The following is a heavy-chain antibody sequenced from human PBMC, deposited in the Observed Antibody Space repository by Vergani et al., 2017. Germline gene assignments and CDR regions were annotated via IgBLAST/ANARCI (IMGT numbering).Heavy chain of an antibody. CDR2: ISSDGGST. Sequence: EVQLLESGGGLVQPGGSLRLSCAASGFTFSTYAMTWVRQAPGKGLEWVSTISSDGGSTYYADSVKGRFTISRDNSKNTLYLQMNSLRAEDTAVYYCAKDNPYYDFWSGYYTPHYYMDVWGK. D-gene: IGHD3-3*01. V-gene: IGHV3-23*01. CDR3: AKDNPYYDFWSGYYTPHYYMDV. CDR1: GFTFSTYA. J-gene: IGHJ6*03.